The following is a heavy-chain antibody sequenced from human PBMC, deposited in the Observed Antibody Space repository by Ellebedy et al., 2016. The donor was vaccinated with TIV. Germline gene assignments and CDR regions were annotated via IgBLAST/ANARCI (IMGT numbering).Heavy chain of an antibody. V-gene: IGHV3-30*03. CDR3: ASSPSQGY. CDR1: GFTFSSYD. CDR2: ISYDGSDK. Sequence: GESLKISCAASGFTFSSYDMHWVRQAPGEGLEWVAVISYDGSDKYYADFVKGRFTISRDSSQNTLYLQMDSLRAEDTAVYYCASSPSQGYWGQGTLVTVSS. J-gene: IGHJ4*02.